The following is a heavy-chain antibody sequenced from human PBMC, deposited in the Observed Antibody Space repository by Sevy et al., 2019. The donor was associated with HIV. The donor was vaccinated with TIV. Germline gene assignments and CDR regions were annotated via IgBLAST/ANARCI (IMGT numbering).Heavy chain of an antibody. CDR3: ARVEAAAGTGDYYYYGMDV. CDR2: ISYDGSNK. V-gene: IGHV3-30-3*01. J-gene: IGHJ6*02. Sequence: GGSLRLSCAASGFTFSSYAMHWVRQAPGKGLERVAVISYDGSNKYYADSVKGRFTISRDNSKNTLYLQMNSLRAEDTAVYYCARVEAAAGTGDYYYYGMDVWRQGTTVTVSS. CDR1: GFTFSSYA. D-gene: IGHD6-13*01.